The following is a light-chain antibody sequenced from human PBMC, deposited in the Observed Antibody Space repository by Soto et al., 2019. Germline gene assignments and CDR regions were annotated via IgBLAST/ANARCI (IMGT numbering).Light chain of an antibody. J-gene: IGLJ1*01. Sequence: QSVLTQPRSVSGSPGQSVTISCTGTSSDVGRFEYVSWYQQHPGEAPKVVVYDITKRPSGVTDRFSGSKSGNTASLTISGLQAEDEADYYCCSYAGIYSYVFGTGTKVTVL. V-gene: IGLV2-11*01. CDR2: DIT. CDR3: CSYAGIYSYV. CDR1: SSDVGRFEY.